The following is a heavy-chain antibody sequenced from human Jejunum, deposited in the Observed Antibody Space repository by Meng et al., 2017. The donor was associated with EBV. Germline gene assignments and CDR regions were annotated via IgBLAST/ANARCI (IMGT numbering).Heavy chain of an antibody. CDR3: ARERDITFWYFDY. CDR1: GFTFSSYS. J-gene: IGHJ4*02. CDR2: ISSDGNTK. Sequence: QVQLGESGXXXXXPXRSXRLSCAASGFTFSSYSMHWVRQAPGKGLEWVAVISSDGNTKYYADSVRGRFTISRDNSKSTLFLQANSLRPEDTAVYYCARERDITFWYFDYWVQGALVTVSS. V-gene: IGHV3-30-3*01. D-gene: IGHD3-16*01.